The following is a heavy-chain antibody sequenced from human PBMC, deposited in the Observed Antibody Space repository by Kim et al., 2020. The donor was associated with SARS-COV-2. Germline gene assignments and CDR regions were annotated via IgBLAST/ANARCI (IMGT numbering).Heavy chain of an antibody. CDR1: GFTFSSHA. CDR2: ISYDGSYQ. D-gene: IGHD4-4*01. V-gene: IGHV3-30*04. J-gene: IGHJ4*02. CDR3: AREYTVSTTTYFDY. Sequence: GGSLRLSCAASGFTFSSHAMHWVRQVPGKGLEGVAVISYDGSYQYYADSVKGRFTVSRDNSKSMLYLQLSSLRAEDTAVYFCAREYTVSTTTYFDYWGQGTLVTVPS.